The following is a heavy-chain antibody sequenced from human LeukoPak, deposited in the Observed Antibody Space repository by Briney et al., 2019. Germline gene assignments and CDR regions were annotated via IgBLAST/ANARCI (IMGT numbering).Heavy chain of an antibody. Sequence: GGSLRLSCAASGFTFSSYWMHWVRQAPGKGLEWVSYISSSSSTIYYADSVKGRFTISRDNAKNSLYLQMNSLRAEDTAVYYCARAYGSMETGVNYGYWGQGTLVTVSS. J-gene: IGHJ4*02. CDR2: ISSSSSTI. CDR1: GFTFSSYW. V-gene: IGHV3-48*01. D-gene: IGHD3-10*01. CDR3: ARAYGSMETGVNYGY.